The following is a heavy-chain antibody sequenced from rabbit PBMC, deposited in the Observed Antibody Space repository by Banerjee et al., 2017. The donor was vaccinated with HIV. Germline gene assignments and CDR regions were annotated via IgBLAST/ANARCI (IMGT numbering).Heavy chain of an antibody. J-gene: IGHJ4*01. CDR2: IYAGSSGST. D-gene: IGHD4-1*01. V-gene: IGHV1S45*01. CDR1: GFSFSSSYW. CDR3: ARDLAGVIGWNFGL. Sequence: QEQLEESGGDLVKPEGSLTLTCTASGFSFSSSYWICWVRQAPGKGLEWITCIYAGSSGSTYYASWAKGRFTISKTSSTTVTLQMISLTAADTATYFCARDLAGVIGWNFGLWGPGTLVTVS.